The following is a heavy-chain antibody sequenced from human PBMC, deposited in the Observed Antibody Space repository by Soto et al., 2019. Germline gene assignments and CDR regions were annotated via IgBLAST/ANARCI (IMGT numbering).Heavy chain of an antibody. V-gene: IGHV4-59*08. CDR2: VYYNGNT. CDR1: GDSISSYY. D-gene: IGHD1-20*01. Sequence: SETLSLTCTVSGDSISSYYWSWVGQPPGKGLEWIGYVYYNGNTKNNPSLKSRVTITVDMSQNHFSLKLSSVTAADTAVYYCARGGITGTTKTAFDSWGQGTMITVSS. J-gene: IGHJ3*02. CDR3: ARGGITGTTKTAFDS.